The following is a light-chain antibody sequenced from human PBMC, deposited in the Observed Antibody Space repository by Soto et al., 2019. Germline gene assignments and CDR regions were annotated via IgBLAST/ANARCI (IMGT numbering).Light chain of an antibody. CDR2: SNN. J-gene: IGLJ3*02. V-gene: IGLV1-44*01. CDR1: SSNIGSNT. CDR3: CSYSGSDTLL. Sequence: QSVLTQPPSASGTPGQRVTISCSGSSSNIGSNTVNWYQQLPGTAPKLLIYSNNQRPSGVPDRFSGSKSGTSASLAISGLQSEDEAEYFCCSYSGSDTLLFGGGTKLTVL.